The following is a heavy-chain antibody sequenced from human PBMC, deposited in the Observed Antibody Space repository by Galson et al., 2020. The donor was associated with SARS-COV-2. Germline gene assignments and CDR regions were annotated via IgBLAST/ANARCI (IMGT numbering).Heavy chain of an antibody. Sequence: ASVKVSCKASGYPFTSYGISWVRQAPGQGLEWMGWINAYNGNTNYAEKLQGRVTMTTDTSTSTAYMELRSLRSDDTAVYYCAKVDDFWTGYYTGFDYWGQGTLVTVSS. CDR2: INAYNGNT. J-gene: IGHJ4*02. CDR3: AKVDDFWTGYYTGFDY. V-gene: IGHV1-18*04. CDR1: GYPFTSYG. D-gene: IGHD3-3*01.